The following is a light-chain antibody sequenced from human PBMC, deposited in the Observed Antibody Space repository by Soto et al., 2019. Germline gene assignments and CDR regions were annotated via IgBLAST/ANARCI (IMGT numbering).Light chain of an antibody. Sequence: QSVLTQPPSASGTPGQRVTISCSGSSSNIGSNTVNWYQQLPGTAPKLLIYSNNQRPSGVPDRFSGSKSRTSASLAISGLQSEDEADYYCAAWDDSRNGQWVFGGGTKLTVL. CDR2: SNN. CDR1: SSNIGSNT. J-gene: IGLJ3*02. V-gene: IGLV1-44*01. CDR3: AAWDDSRNGQWV.